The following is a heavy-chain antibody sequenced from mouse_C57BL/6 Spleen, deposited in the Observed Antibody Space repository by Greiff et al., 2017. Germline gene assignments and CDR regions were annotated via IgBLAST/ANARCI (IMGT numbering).Heavy chain of an antibody. CDR2: IYPGDGDT. J-gene: IGHJ2*01. V-gene: IGHV1-82*01. D-gene: IGHD2-4*01. CDR1: GYAFSSSW. Sequence: QVQLQQSGPELVKPGASVKISCKASGYAFSSSWMNWVKQRPGKGLEWIGRIYPGDGDTNYNGKFKGKATLTADKSSSTAYMQLSSLTSEDSAVCFCARGADYGDYWGQGTTLTVSS. CDR3: ARGADYGDY.